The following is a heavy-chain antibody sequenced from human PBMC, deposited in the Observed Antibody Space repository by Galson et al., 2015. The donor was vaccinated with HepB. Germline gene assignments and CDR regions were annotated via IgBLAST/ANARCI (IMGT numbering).Heavy chain of an antibody. V-gene: IGHV1-69*06. CDR2: IIPIFGTA. Sequence: QSGAEVKKPGESLKISCKASGGTFSSYAISWVRQAPGQGLEWMGGIIPIFGTANYAQKFQGRVTITADKSTSTAYMELSSLRSEDTAVYYCARATRVGGAARPDYYYYGMDVWGQGTTVTVSS. CDR1: GGTFSSYA. CDR3: ARATRVGGAARPDYYYYGMDV. D-gene: IGHD6-6*01. J-gene: IGHJ6*02.